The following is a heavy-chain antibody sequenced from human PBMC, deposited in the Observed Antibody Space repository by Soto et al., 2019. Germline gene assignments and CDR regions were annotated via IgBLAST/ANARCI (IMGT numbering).Heavy chain of an antibody. Sequence: ASVKVSCKASGYTFTSYGISWVRQAPGQGLEWMGWISAYNGNTNYAQKLQGRVTMTTDTSTSTAYMELRSLRSDDTAVYYCARDRVSGVLLSCYYGMDVWGQGTTVTVSS. CDR3: ARDRVSGVLLSCYYGMDV. CDR2: ISAYNGNT. J-gene: IGHJ6*02. V-gene: IGHV1-18*01. D-gene: IGHD1-26*01. CDR1: GYTFTSYG.